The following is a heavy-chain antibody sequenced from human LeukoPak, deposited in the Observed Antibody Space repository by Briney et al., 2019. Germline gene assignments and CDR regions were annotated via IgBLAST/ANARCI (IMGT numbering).Heavy chain of an antibody. D-gene: IGHD4-11*01. V-gene: IGHV1-8*01. J-gene: IGHJ4*02. Sequence: ASVKVSCKASGYTFTSYDINWVRQATGQGLEWMGWMNPNSGNTGYAQKFQGRVTMTRDTSISTAYMELSRLRSDDTAVYYCARDRPPVTNYDYWGQGTLVTVSS. CDR3: ARDRPPVTNYDY. CDR1: GYTFTSYD. CDR2: MNPNSGNT.